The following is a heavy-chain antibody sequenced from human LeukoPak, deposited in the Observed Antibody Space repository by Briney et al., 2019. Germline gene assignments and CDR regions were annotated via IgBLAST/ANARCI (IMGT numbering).Heavy chain of an antibody. CDR1: GGTFSSYA. CDR2: IIPIFGTA. CDR3: ARSSYDFWSGYYPY. J-gene: IGHJ4*02. D-gene: IGHD3-3*01. Sequence: ASVKVSCKASGGTFSSYAISWVRQAPGRGLEWMGGIIPIFGTANYAQKFQGRVTITADESTSTAYMELSSLRSEDTAVYYCARSSYDFWSGYYPYWGQGTLVTVSS. V-gene: IGHV1-69*13.